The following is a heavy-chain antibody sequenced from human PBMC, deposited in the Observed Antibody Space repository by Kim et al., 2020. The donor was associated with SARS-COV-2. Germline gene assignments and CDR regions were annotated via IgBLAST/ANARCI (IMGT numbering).Heavy chain of an antibody. V-gene: IGHV4-31*03. CDR2: IYYSGST. D-gene: IGHD3-22*01. CDR3: AREGDSSGYYGDHDAFDI. J-gene: IGHJ3*02. Sequence: SETLSLTCTVSGGSISSGGYYWSWIRQHPGKGLEWIGYIYYSGSTYYNPSLKSRVTISVDTSKNQFSLKLSSVTAADTAVYYCAREGDSSGYYGDHDAFDIWGQGTMVTVSS. CDR1: GGSISSGGYY.